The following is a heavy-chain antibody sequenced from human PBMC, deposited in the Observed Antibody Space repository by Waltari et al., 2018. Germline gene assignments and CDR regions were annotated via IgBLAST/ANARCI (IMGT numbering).Heavy chain of an antibody. J-gene: IGHJ5*02. CDR1: GGSISSSSYY. D-gene: IGHD3-22*01. V-gene: IGHV4-39*07. CDR3: ARDPDYYDSSGYP. CDR2: IDYSGSP. Sequence: QLQLQESGPGLVKPSETLSLTCTVSGGSISSSSYYWGWIRQPPGKGLEWIGSIDYSGSPYYNPSLKSRVTISVDTSKNQFSLKLGSVTAADTAVYYCARDPDYYDSSGYPWGQGTLVTVSS.